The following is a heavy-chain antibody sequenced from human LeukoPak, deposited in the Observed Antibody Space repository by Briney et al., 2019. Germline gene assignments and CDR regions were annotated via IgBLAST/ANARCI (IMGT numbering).Heavy chain of an antibody. Sequence: PSETLSLTCSVSGGSISSYYWSWIRQPPGKGLEWIGYIYDSGSTSYNPSLQSRVTISIDTSKNQFSRRLTSVTAADTAVYYCARGGSYYDFWSGYYDYYYYMDVWGKGTSVTVSS. CDR1: GGSISSYY. D-gene: IGHD3-3*01. CDR3: ARGGSYYDFWSGYYDYYYYMDV. V-gene: IGHV4-59*01. J-gene: IGHJ6*03. CDR2: IYDSGST.